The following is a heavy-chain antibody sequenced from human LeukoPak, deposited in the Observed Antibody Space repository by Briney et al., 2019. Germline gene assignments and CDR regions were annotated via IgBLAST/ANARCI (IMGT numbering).Heavy chain of an antibody. CDR3: ARRYCSSTSCYSGRGTWFDP. V-gene: IGHV5-51*01. Sequence: GESLKISCKGSGYSFTSYWIGWVRQMPGKGLERMGIIYPGDSDTRYSPSFQGQVTISADKYISTAYLQWSSLKASDTAMYYCARRYCSSTSCYSGRGTWFDPWGQGTLVTVSS. CDR2: IYPGDSDT. D-gene: IGHD2-2*02. J-gene: IGHJ5*02. CDR1: GYSFTSYW.